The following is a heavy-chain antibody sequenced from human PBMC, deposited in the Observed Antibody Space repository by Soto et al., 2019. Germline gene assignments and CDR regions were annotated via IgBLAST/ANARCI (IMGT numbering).Heavy chain of an antibody. CDR1: GFTFTTYG. CDR3: AKGGLYDSGSYYGDGFDM. V-gene: IGHV3-23*01. Sequence: EVQLLESGGGLIQPGGSLRLSCAASGFTFTTYGMAWVRQAPGKGLEWVSGIITSGGSTYYTDSVKGRFTISRDNSKNTLYLQMNNLRAEDTAVYYCAKGGLYDSGSYYGDGFDMWGQGTMVTVSS. D-gene: IGHD3-10*01. J-gene: IGHJ3*02. CDR2: IITSGGST.